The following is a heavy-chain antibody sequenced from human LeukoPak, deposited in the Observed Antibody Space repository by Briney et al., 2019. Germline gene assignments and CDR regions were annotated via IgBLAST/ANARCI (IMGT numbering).Heavy chain of an antibody. CDR3: AKDASSGWYDYYYYYYMDV. CDR2: ISGSGGST. J-gene: IGHJ6*03. V-gene: IGHV3-23*01. D-gene: IGHD6-19*01. CDR1: GFTFSSYG. Sequence: GGSLRLSCAASGFTFSSYGMSWVRQAPGKGLEWVSAISGSGGSTYYADSVKGRFTISRDNSKNTLYLQMNSLRAEDTAVYYCAKDASSGWYDYYYYYYMDVWGKGTTVTISS.